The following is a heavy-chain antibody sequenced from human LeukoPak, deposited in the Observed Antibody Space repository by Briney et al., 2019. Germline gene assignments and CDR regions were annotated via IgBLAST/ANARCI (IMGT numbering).Heavy chain of an antibody. CDR1: GGSFSGYY. D-gene: IGHD1-26*01. J-gene: IGHJ4*02. V-gene: IGHV4-34*01. Sequence: SETLSLTCAVYGGSFSGYYWSWIRQPPGKGLEWIGEINHSGSTNYNPSLKSRVTISVDTSKNQFSLKLSSVTAADTAVYYCARVLVGATDYWGQGTLVTVSS. CDR2: INHSGST. CDR3: ARVLVGATDY.